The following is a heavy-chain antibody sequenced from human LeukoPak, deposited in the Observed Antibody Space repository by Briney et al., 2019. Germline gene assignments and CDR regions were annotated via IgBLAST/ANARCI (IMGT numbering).Heavy chain of an antibody. CDR2: ISSSSSYI. CDR1: GFTFSSYA. V-gene: IGHV3-21*01. Sequence: GGSLRLSCAASGFTFSSYAMNWVRQAPGKGLEWVSSISSSSSYIYYADSVKGRFTISRDNAKNSLYLQMNSLRAEDTAVYYCARAPRRYCSSTSCYGGLDYWGQGTLVTVSS. D-gene: IGHD2-2*01. CDR3: ARAPRRYCSSTSCYGGLDY. J-gene: IGHJ4*02.